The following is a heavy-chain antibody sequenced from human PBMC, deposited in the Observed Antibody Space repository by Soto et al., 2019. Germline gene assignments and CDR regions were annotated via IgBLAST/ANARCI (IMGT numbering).Heavy chain of an antibody. J-gene: IGHJ4*02. Sequence: GGSLRLSCAASGFTFSSYWMSWVRQAPGKGLEWVANIKQDGSEKYYVDSVKGRFTISRDNAKNSLYLQMNSLRAEDTAVYYCARGRVGELGPHDFWSGPKYYFDYWGQGTLVTVSS. CDR2: IKQDGSEK. V-gene: IGHV3-7*01. CDR1: GFTFSSYW. D-gene: IGHD3-3*01. CDR3: ARGRVGELGPHDFWSGPKYYFDY.